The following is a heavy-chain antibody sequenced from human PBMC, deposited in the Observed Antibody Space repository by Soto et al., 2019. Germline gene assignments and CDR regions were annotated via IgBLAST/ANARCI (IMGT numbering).Heavy chain of an antibody. D-gene: IGHD3-22*01. CDR3: ARVRLDHYESSGYYLFDY. J-gene: IGHJ4*02. CDR2: LTGSSGVT. CDR1: GFTFSNFA. V-gene: IGHV3-23*01. Sequence: EVQLLESGGGLVQPGGSLRLSCVVSGFTFSNFAMSWVRQAPGKGLEWVSTLTGSSGVTYYADSVKGRFAISRDNSRNTLSLQMNSLTAEDTAVYYCARVRLDHYESSGYYLFDYWGQGTLVTVSS.